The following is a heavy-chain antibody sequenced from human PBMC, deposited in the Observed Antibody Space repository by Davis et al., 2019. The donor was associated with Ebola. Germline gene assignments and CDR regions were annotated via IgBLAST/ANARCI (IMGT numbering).Heavy chain of an antibody. J-gene: IGHJ3*02. CDR3: AKLKRLEPLGIIDAFDI. CDR1: GYSFTSYW. Sequence: GESLKISCKGSGYSFTSYWIGWVRQMPGKGLEWMGIIYPGDSDTTYSPSFQGQVTISADKSTSTAYLQWSSLKASDTAMYYCAKLKRLEPLGIIDAFDIWGQGTMVTVSS. V-gene: IGHV5-51*01. CDR2: IYPGDSDT. D-gene: IGHD7-27*01.